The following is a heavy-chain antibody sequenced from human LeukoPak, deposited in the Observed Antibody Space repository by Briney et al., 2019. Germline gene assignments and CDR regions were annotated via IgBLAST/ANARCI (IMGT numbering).Heavy chain of an antibody. J-gene: IGHJ4*02. CDR1: GYSISSGYY. D-gene: IGHD3-22*01. CDR3: ARQYYYDSSGYWEFGY. CDR2: IYHSGST. V-gene: IGHV4-38-2*02. Sequence: PSETLSLTCTVSGYSISSGYYWGWIRQPPGKGLEWIGSIYHSGSTYYNPSLKSRVTISVDTSKNQFSLKLSSVTAADTAVYYCARQYYYDSSGYWEFGYWGQGTLVTVSS.